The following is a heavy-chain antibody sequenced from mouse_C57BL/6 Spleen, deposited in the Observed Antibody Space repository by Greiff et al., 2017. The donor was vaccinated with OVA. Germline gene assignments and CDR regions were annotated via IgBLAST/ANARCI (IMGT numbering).Heavy chain of an antibody. CDR1: GFTFSDYG. J-gene: IGHJ1*03. Sequence: EVQRVESGGGLVKPGGSLKLSCAASGFTFSDYGMHWVRQAPEKGLEWVAYISSGSSTIYYADTVKGRFTISRDNAKNTLFLKMTSLRSEDTAMYYCARMGLGPGYFDVWGTGTTVTVSS. CDR3: ARMGLGPGYFDV. CDR2: ISSGSSTI. V-gene: IGHV5-17*01. D-gene: IGHD4-1*01.